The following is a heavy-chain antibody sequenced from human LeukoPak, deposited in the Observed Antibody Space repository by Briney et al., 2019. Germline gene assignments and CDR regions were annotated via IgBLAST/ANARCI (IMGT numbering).Heavy chain of an antibody. CDR3: ARGRSDYYLDS. Sequence: ASLTVSCTASGYTFTDYYMHWVRQAPGHGLEWMGWIYPDSGGTNYAQKFQGRVTMTRDTSISTAYMGLSRLTSDDTAVYYCARGRSDYYLDSWGQGTLVTVSS. V-gene: IGHV1-2*02. J-gene: IGHJ4*02. CDR2: IYPDSGGT. CDR1: GYTFTDYY. D-gene: IGHD3-10*01.